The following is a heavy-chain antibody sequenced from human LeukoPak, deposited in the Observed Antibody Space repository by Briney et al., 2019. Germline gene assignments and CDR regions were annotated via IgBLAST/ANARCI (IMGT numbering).Heavy chain of an antibody. CDR3: ARDCGGDDDF. CDR1: GFSFSGYW. J-gene: IGHJ4*02. CDR2: INQNGSTK. Sequence: AGGSLRLSCTASGFSFSGYWMTWVRQAPGKGLEWVANINQNGSTKYYVDSVKGRFTISRDNAKNSLYLQMNSLRAEDRAVYYCARDCGGDDDFWGQGPLVTVSS. V-gene: IGHV3-7*01. D-gene: IGHD2-21*01.